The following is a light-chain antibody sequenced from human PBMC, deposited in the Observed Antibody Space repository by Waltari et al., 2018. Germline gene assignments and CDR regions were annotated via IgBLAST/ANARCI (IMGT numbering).Light chain of an antibody. Sequence: DIQMTQSPSYLSASAGDTVTITCRASQNIPNYLNWYQQRSGKPPKFLIDDASNLQSGVPPRFSGSGSGTHFTLTISRLQPEDFATYYCQEAYSSRYSFGQGTKVDIK. J-gene: IGKJ2*03. CDR3: QEAYSSRYS. CDR1: QNIPNY. V-gene: IGKV1-39*01. CDR2: DAS.